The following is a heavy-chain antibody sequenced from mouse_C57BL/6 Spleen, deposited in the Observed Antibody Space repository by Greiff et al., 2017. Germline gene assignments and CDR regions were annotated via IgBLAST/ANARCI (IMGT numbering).Heavy chain of an antibody. D-gene: IGHD2-1*01. CDR3: ARDYGNCLGDY. CDR2: IYPGGGDT. Sequence: QVQLQQSGPELVKPGASVKISCKASGYAFSSYWMNWVKQRPGQGLEWIGRIYPGGGDTNYNGKFKGKATLTADKSSSTAYMQLSSLTSEDSAVYYCARDYGNCLGDYWGQGTSVTVSS. J-gene: IGHJ4*01. V-gene: IGHV1-82*01. CDR1: GYAFSSYW.